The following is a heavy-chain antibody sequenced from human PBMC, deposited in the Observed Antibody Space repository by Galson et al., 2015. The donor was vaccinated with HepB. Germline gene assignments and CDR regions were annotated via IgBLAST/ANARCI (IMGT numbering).Heavy chain of an antibody. Sequence: PALVKPTQTLTLTCTFSGFSLSISGMCVSWIRQSPGKALEWLARIDWDEDKYYSTSLRTRLSISKDTSKNQVVLTMTNMDPVDTATYYCARSYRSARTQRDFDYWGQGTLVTVSS. CDR3: ARSYRSARTQRDFDY. D-gene: IGHD3-10*01. V-gene: IGHV2-70*11. CDR1: GFSLSISGMC. J-gene: IGHJ4*02. CDR2: IDWDEDK.